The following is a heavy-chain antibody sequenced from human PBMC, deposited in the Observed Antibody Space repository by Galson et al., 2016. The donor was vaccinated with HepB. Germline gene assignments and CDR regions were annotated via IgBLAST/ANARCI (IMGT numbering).Heavy chain of an antibody. J-gene: IGHJ5*02. V-gene: IGHV3-30*18. CDR1: GFTFRNYG. Sequence: SLRLSCAASGFTFRNYGMHWVRQAPGQGLEWVAIISHDGSLKFYADSVKGRFTISRDNSKNTLYLQMNSLRPEDTAIYYCAKAMAAARTNWFDPWGHGVLVTVSS. CDR2: ISHDGSLK. D-gene: IGHD6-13*01. CDR3: AKAMAAARTNWFDP.